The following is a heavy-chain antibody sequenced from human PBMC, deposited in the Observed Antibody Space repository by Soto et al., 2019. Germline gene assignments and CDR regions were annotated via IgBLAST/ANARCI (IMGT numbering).Heavy chain of an antibody. CDR2: IYWEDDK. CDR1: GFSPSSSGVG. V-gene: IGHV2-5*02. Sequence: SGPTLVNPTQTLPLTCTFSGFSPSSSGVGVGWIRQPPGKALEWLALIYWEDDKRYSPSLKSRLTITKDTSKNHVVLTMPNMDPVDTATYCCAHRGYGSQPTNWFDPWGQGILVTASS. D-gene: IGHD6-13*01. J-gene: IGHJ5*02. CDR3: AHRGYGSQPTNWFDP.